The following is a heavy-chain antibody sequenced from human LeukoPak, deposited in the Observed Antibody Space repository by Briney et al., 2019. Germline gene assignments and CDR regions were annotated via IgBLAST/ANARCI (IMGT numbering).Heavy chain of an antibody. Sequence: PGGSLRLSCAASGFTFSDYYMSWIRQAPGKGLEWVSYISSSGSTIYYADSVKGRFTISRDNAKNSLYLQMNSLRAEDTAVYYCATGILMYYDSWSGFFDYWGQGTLVTVSS. CDR2: ISSSGSTI. J-gene: IGHJ4*02. D-gene: IGHD3-3*01. CDR3: ATGILMYYDSWSGFFDY. CDR1: GFTFSDYY. V-gene: IGHV3-11*04.